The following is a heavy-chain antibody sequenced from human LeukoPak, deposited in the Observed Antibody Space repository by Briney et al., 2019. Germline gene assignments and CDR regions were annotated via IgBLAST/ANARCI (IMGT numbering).Heavy chain of an antibody. Sequence: ASVKVSCKASGYTFTHYGINWVRQAPGQGLEWMGWINPNSGGTNYAQKFQGRVTMTRDTSISTAYMELSSLRSEDTAVYYCAIFYMVRGYGMDVWGQGTAVTVSS. J-gene: IGHJ6*02. CDR2: INPNSGGT. D-gene: IGHD3-10*01. CDR1: GYTFTHYG. V-gene: IGHV1-2*02. CDR3: AIFYMVRGYGMDV.